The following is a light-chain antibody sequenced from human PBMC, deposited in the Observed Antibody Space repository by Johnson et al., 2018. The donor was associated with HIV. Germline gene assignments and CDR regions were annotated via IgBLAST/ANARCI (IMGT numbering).Light chain of an antibody. V-gene: IGLV1-51*02. CDR3: GTWDSRRSAEV. CDR1: NSNIGNNY. Sequence: QSVLTQPPSVSAAPGQKVTISCSGSNSNIGNNYVSWYQQLPGAAPKLLIYENNKRPSGIPDRFSGSKSGTSATLGITGLQTGDEADYYCGTWDSRRSAEVFGTGTKVTCL. J-gene: IGLJ1*01. CDR2: ENN.